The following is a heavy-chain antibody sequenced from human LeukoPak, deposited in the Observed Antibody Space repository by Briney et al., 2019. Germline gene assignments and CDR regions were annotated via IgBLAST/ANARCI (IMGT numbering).Heavy chain of an antibody. D-gene: IGHD3-10*01. Sequence: GGSLRLSCAASGFTFNSYGMSWVRHAPGKGLEWVSGISGSGGTTYYADSVKGRLTISRDNSKNTLYLQMNSLRAEDTAVYYCAKDRVSAMVRGDMGYWGQGTLVTVSS. CDR3: AKDRVSAMVRGDMGY. J-gene: IGHJ4*02. V-gene: IGHV3-23*01. CDR2: ISGSGGTT. CDR1: GFTFNSYG.